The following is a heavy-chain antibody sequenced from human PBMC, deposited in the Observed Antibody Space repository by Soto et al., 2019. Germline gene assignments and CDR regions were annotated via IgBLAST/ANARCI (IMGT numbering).Heavy chain of an antibody. CDR1: GGSISSSSYY. D-gene: IGHD1-7*01. CDR3: ARGWRTTYYYYYGMDV. J-gene: IGHJ6*02. V-gene: IGHV4-39*01. CDR2: IYYSGST. Sequence: SETLSLTCTVSGGSISSSSYYWGWIRQPPGKGLEWIGSIYYSGSTYYNTSLKNRVTISVDTSKNQISLKLSSVTAADTAVYYCARGWRTTYYYYYGMDVWGQGTTVT.